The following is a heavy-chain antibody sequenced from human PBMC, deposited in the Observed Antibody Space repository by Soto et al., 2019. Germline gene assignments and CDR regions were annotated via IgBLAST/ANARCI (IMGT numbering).Heavy chain of an antibody. CDR1: ASTFNNYA. Sequence: GGSLRLSCAASASTFNNYAMNWVRQAPGRGLEWVSIISPNGDSTYYADSVKGRFTISRDNSQNTVFLQMNSLRAEDTAIYFCAKVRLTDYLRYAPHLWGQGTLVTVSS. J-gene: IGHJ3*01. D-gene: IGHD2-8*01. CDR3: AKVRLTDYLRYAPHL. V-gene: IGHV3-23*01. CDR2: ISPNGDST.